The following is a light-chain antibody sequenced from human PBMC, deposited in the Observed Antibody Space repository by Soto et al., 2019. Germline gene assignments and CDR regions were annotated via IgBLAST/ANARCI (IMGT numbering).Light chain of an antibody. CDR1: SGHSSYA. CDR2: LNSDGSH. Sequence: QTVVTQSPSASASLGASVKLTCTLSSGHSSYAIAWHQQQPEKGPRYLMKLNSDGSHSKGDGIPDRFSGSSSGAERYLIISSLQSEDEADYSCQTWGTGIHVFGTGTKLTVL. V-gene: IGLV4-69*01. CDR3: QTWGTGIHV. J-gene: IGLJ1*01.